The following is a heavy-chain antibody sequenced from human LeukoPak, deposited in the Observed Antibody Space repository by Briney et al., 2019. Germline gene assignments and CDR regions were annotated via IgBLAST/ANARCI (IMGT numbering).Heavy chain of an antibody. D-gene: IGHD1-1*01. V-gene: IGHV3-53*01. CDR3: AKTTTGSLTRAFDI. J-gene: IGHJ3*02. CDR1: GFTVSSNY. CDR2: IYSGGST. Sequence: PGGSLRLSCAASGFTVSSNYMSWVRQAPGKGLEWVSVIYSGGSTYYADSVKGRFTISRDNSKNTLYLQMNSLRAEDTAVYYCAKTTTGSLTRAFDIWGQGTMVTVSS.